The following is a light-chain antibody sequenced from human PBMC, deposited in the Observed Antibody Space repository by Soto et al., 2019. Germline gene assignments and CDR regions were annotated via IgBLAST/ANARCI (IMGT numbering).Light chain of an antibody. V-gene: IGLV2-14*01. Sequence: QSALTQPASVSGSPGQSITISCTGTSSDVGGYNYVSWYQQHPGKAPKLMIYDVSNRPSGVSNRFSGSKSGNPASLTISGLQAEDEADYYCSSYTSSSSLFGGGTKVTVL. CDR3: SSYTSSSSL. CDR1: SSDVGGYNY. J-gene: IGLJ2*01. CDR2: DVS.